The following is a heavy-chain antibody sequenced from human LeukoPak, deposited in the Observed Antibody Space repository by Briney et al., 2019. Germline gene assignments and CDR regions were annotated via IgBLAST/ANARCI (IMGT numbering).Heavy chain of an antibody. J-gene: IGHJ3*02. CDR3: TRARRGYSYGFDAFDI. V-gene: IGHV3-49*03. CDR1: GFTFGDYA. CDR2: IRSKAYGGTT. D-gene: IGHD5-18*01. Sequence: PGRSLRLSCTASGFTFGDYAMSWFRQAPGKGLEWVGFIRSKAYGGTTEYAASVKGRFTISRDDSKSIAYLQMNSLKTEDTAVYYCTRARRGYSYGFDAFDIWGQGTMVTVSS.